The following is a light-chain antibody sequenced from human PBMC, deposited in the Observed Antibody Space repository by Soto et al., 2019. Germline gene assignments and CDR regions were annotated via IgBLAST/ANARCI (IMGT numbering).Light chain of an antibody. Sequence: SYVLTQPPSVSVAPGQTATIPCGGDDIGSKGVHWYQQKPGQAPVLVVYDDTDRPSGIPERFSGSNSGNTATLTISRVEGGDEADYYCQVWDSNSDRQVWDMSSEHEGIFGGGTKLTVL. CDR2: DDT. V-gene: IGLV3-21*02. CDR1: DIGSKG. J-gene: IGLJ2*01. CDR3: QVWDSNSDRQVWDMSSEHEGI.